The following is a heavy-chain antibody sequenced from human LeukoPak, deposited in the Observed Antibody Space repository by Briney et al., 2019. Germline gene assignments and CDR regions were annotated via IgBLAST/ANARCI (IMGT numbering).Heavy chain of an antibody. CDR3: ARGVYDSSGYYYYFDY. CDR1: GGSISSSSYY. J-gene: IGHJ4*02. Sequence: SETLSLTCTVSGGSISSSSYYWGWIRQPPGKGLEWIGSIYYSGSTYYNPSLKSRVTISVDTSKNQFSLKLSSVTAADTAVYYCARGVYDSSGYYYYFDYWGQGTLVTVSS. CDR2: IYYSGST. D-gene: IGHD3-22*01. V-gene: IGHV4-39*07.